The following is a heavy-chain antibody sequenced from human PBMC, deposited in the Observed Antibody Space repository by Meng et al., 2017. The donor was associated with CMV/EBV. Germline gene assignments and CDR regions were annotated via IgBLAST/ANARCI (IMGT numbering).Heavy chain of an antibody. CDR3: AKDDGSSWYGGYYYYYYGMDV. Sequence: GESLKISCAASGFTFSSYGMHWVRQAPGKGLEWVAVIWYDGSNKYYADSVKGRFTISRDNSKNTLYLQMNSLRAEDTAVYYCAKDDGSSWYGGYYYYYYGMDVWGQGTTVTVSS. D-gene: IGHD6-13*01. V-gene: IGHV3-33*06. J-gene: IGHJ6*02. CDR2: IWYDGSNK. CDR1: GFTFSSYG.